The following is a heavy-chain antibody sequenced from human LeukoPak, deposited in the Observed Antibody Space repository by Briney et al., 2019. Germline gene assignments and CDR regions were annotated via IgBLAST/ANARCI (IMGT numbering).Heavy chain of an antibody. CDR2: IYHSGST. J-gene: IGHJ6*03. Sequence: SETLSLTCAVSGGSISSSNWWSWVRQPPGKGLEWIGEIYHSGSTNYNPSLKSRVTISVDKSKNQFSLKLSSVTAADTAVYYCARVVDPVGYYYFYYMDVWGKGTTVTVSS. CDR3: ARVVDPVGYYYFYYMDV. D-gene: IGHD1-26*01. V-gene: IGHV4-4*02. CDR1: GGSISSSNW.